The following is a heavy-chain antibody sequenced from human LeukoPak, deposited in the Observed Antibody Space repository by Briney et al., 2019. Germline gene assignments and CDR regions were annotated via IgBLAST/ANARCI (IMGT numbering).Heavy chain of an antibody. CDR3: ARGYAGAIDAFDI. Sequence: PSETLSLTCTVSGGSISSYYLSWIRQPPGKGLEWIGYIYYSGSTNYNPSLKSRVTISVDTSKNQFSLKLSSVTAADTAVYYCARGYAGAIDAFDIWGQGTMVTVSS. V-gene: IGHV4-59*01. J-gene: IGHJ3*02. CDR2: IYYSGST. CDR1: GGSISSYY. D-gene: IGHD7-27*01.